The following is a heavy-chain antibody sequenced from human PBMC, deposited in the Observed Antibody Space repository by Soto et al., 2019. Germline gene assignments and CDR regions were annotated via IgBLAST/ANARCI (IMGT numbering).Heavy chain of an antibody. CDR3: AREVHGVISGMDL. J-gene: IGHJ6*02. V-gene: IGHV4-59*01. D-gene: IGHD3-10*01. CDR1: GGSISDDY. CDR2: ISHSGRT. Sequence: SETLSLTCTVSGGSISDDYWSWIRQPPGKGLEWIGHISHSGRTNYNPSLKSPVTISVDTSMRRFSLELSSVTAADTAVYYCAREVHGVISGMDLWGQGTTVTVSS.